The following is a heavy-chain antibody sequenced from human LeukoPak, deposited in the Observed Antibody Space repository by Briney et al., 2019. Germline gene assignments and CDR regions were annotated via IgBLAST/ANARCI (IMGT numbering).Heavy chain of an antibody. CDR1: GYTFTGYY. CDR2: INPNSGGT. V-gene: IGHV1-2*02. J-gene: IGHJ6*03. Sequence: ASVKVSCEASGYTFTGYYMHWVRQAPGQGLEWMGWINPNSGGTNYAQKFQGRVTMTRDTSISTAYMELSRLRSDDTAVYYCARGREVVVVVAATGYYYYYMDVWGKGTTVTVSS. CDR3: ARGREVVVVVAATGYYYYYMDV. D-gene: IGHD2-15*01.